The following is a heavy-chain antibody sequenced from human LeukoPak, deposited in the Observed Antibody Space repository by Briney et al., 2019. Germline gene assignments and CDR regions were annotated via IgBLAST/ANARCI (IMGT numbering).Heavy chain of an antibody. CDR3: ARIGYSSGWYYFDY. CDR2: IYYSGST. CDR1: GGSISSSSYY. V-gene: IGHV4-39*07. J-gene: IGHJ4*02. D-gene: IGHD6-19*01. Sequence: SETLSLTCTVSGGSISSSSYYWGWIRQPPGKGLEWIGSIYYSGSTYYNPSLKSRVTISVDTSKNQFSLKLSSVTAADTAVYYCARIGYSSGWYYFDYWGQGTLVTVSS.